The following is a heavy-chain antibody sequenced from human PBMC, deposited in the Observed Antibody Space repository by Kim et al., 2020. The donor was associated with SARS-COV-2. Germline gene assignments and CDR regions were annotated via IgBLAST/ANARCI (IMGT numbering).Heavy chain of an antibody. CDR3: ASGIVVVVAAIY. CDR2: IYYSGST. Sequence: SETLSLTCTVSGGSISSSSYYWGWIRQPPGKGLEWIGSIYYSGSTYYNPSLKSRVTISVDTSKNQFSLKLSSVTAADTAVYYCASGIVVVVAAIYWGQGTLVTVSS. J-gene: IGHJ4*02. CDR1: GGSISSSSYY. V-gene: IGHV4-39*01. D-gene: IGHD2-15*01.